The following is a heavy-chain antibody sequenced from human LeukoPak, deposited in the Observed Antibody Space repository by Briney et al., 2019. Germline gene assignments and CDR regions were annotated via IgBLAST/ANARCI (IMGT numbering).Heavy chain of an antibody. CDR1: GFTLSKHG. CDR2: IWYDGRNK. Sequence: PVGCLRLSCAPSGFTLSKHGMNWVRQAPGKGLEWVALIWYDGRNKEYAESVKGRFTISRDNSKNTLYLQMNSLRDEDTAVYYCARDQGTSTTAPKRKGRFDPWGQGTLVTVSS. V-gene: IGHV3-33*01. D-gene: IGHD1-1*01. CDR3: ARDQGTSTTAPKRKGRFDP. J-gene: IGHJ5*02.